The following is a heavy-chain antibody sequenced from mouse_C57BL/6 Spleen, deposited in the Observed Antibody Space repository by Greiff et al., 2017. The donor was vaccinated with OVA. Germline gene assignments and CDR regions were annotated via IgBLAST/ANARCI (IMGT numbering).Heavy chain of an antibody. J-gene: IGHJ3*01. CDR3: TSNFWFAY. CDR2: IRLKSDNYAT. CDR1: GFTFSNYW. V-gene: IGHV6-3*01. D-gene: IGHD4-1*01. Sequence: EVKVIESGGGLVQPGGSMKLSCVASGFTFSNYWMNWVRQSPEKGLEWVAQIRLKSDNYATHYAESVKGRFTISRDDSKSSVYLQMNNLRAEDTGIYYCTSNFWFAYWGQGTLVTVSA.